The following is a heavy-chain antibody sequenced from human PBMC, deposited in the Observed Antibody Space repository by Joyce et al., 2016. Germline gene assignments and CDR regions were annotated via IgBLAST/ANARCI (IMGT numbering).Heavy chain of an antibody. Sequence: QAQLVQSGAEVKKPGASVKVSCKSSGYTFTTYGVSWVRQAPGHGLEWIGWISTNNNDTTYGQKFHDRVTLTRDTSTSIAYMELRSLTSDDTAIYYCVRDRNYILRLLDCATSGVTFDYWGQGTLVTVSS. CDR3: VRDRNYILRLLDCATSGVTFDY. CDR1: GYTFTTYG. J-gene: IGHJ4*02. D-gene: IGHD3/OR15-3a*01. V-gene: IGHV1-18*01. CDR2: ISTNNNDT.